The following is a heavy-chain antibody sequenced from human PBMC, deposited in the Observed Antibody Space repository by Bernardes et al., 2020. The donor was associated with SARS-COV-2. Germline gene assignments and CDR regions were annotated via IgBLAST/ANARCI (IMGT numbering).Heavy chain of an antibody. CDR3: ARVRGGYSYGYGWYFDL. D-gene: IGHD5-18*01. CDR1: GGSISSYY. V-gene: IGHV4-59*01. Sequence: SATLSLTCTVSGGSISSYYWSWIRQPPGKGLEWIGYIYYSGSTNYNPSLKSRVTISVDTSKNQFSLKLSSVTAADTAVYYCARVRGGYSYGYGWYFDLWGRGTLVTVSS. CDR2: IYYSGST. J-gene: IGHJ2*01.